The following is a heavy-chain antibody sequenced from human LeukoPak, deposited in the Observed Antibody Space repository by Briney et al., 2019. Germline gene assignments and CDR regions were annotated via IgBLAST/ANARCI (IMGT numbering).Heavy chain of an antibody. CDR1: GDSVSSNSAA. V-gene: IGHV6-1*01. CDR3: AREKESGQAIDY. D-gene: IGHD6-25*01. J-gene: IGHJ4*02. CDR2: TDDMSKLYN. Sequence: SQTLSLTCAISGDSVSSNSAAWDWIRQSPSRGLEWLGRTDDMSKLYNDYAVSLKSLITSNPDTSKNQFSLQLNSVTPEDTAVYYCAREKESGQAIDYWGQGTLVTVSS.